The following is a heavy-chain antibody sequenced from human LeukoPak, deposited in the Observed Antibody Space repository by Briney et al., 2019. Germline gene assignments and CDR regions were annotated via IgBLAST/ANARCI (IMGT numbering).Heavy chain of an antibody. CDR3: AKGRSSYPMDYIFDF. CDR1: GFTFSSYW. J-gene: IGHJ4*02. Sequence: GGSLRLSCAASGFTFSSYWMSWVRQAPGKELEWVANIKQDGSEKYYVDSVKGRFTISRDNSKNTLYVQMNSLRGEDAAVYYCAKGRSSYPMDYIFDFWGQGTLVTVSS. D-gene: IGHD3-16*02. CDR2: IKQDGSEK. V-gene: IGHV3-7*01.